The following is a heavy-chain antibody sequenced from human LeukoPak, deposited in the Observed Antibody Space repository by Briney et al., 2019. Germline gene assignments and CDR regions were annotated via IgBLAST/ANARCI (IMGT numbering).Heavy chain of an antibody. CDR2: IYYSGST. V-gene: IGHV4-39*07. J-gene: IGHJ4*02. CDR1: GGSISSSSYY. Sequence: SETLSLTCTVSGGSISSSSYYWGWIRQPSGKGLEWIGSIYYSGSTYYNPPLKSRVTMSVDMSKNQFSLKLSSVTAADTAVYYCARESGGKPRQFDYWGQGTLVTVSS. CDR3: ARESGGKPRQFDY. D-gene: IGHD3-10*01.